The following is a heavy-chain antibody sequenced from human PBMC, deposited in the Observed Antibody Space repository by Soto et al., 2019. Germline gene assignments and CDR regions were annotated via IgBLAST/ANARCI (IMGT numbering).Heavy chain of an antibody. D-gene: IGHD3-3*01. Sequence: SETLSLTCTVSGGSISSGGYYWSWIRQHPGKGLEWIGYIYYSGSTYYNPSLKSRVTISVDTSKNQFSLKLSSVTAADTAVYYCARGGGDYDFWSGYSNYFGYWGQGTLVTVSS. CDR2: IYYSGST. CDR1: GGSISSGGYY. V-gene: IGHV4-31*03. CDR3: ARGGGDYDFWSGYSNYFGY. J-gene: IGHJ4*02.